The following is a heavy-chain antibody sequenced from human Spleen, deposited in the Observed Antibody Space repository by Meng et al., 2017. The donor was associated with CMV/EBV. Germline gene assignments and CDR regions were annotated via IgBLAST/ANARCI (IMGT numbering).Heavy chain of an antibody. Sequence: TVSGGAVSSASYYWSWIRQPPGKGLEWIGYIYYSGSTNYSPSLKSRVTISVETSKNQFSLKLTSVTAVDTAVYYRARVLGGNWFDPWGQGTLVTVSS. CDR2: IYYSGST. V-gene: IGHV4-61*01. CDR1: GGAVSSASYY. D-gene: IGHD7-27*01. J-gene: IGHJ5*02. CDR3: ARVLGGNWFDP.